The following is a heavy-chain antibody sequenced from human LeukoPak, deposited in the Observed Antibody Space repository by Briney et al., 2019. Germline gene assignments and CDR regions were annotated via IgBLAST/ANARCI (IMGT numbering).Heavy chain of an antibody. Sequence: PGGSLRLSCAASGFTFSSYGMHWVRQAPGKGLEWVAVISYNGSNKYYADSVKGRFTISRDNSKNTLYLQMNSLRAEDTAVYYCAKAMITNGSGGGNGMDVWGKGTTVTVSS. CDR1: GFTFSSYG. CDR3: AKAMITNGSGGGNGMDV. J-gene: IGHJ6*04. CDR2: ISYNGSNK. V-gene: IGHV3-30*18. D-gene: IGHD3-16*01.